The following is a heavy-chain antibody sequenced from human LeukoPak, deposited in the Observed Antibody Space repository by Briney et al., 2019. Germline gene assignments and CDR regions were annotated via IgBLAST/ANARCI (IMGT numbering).Heavy chain of an antibody. D-gene: IGHD6-25*01. V-gene: IGHV3-53*01. CDR1: GFTVSSNY. J-gene: IGHJ3*02. CDR2: IYSGGST. CDR3: ASGYSSDGAFDI. Sequence: GGSLRLSCAASGFTVSSNYMSWVRQAPGKGLEWVSVIYSGGSTYYADSVKGRFTISRENAKNSLYLQMNSLRAGDTAVYYCASGYSSDGAFDIWGQGTMVTVSS.